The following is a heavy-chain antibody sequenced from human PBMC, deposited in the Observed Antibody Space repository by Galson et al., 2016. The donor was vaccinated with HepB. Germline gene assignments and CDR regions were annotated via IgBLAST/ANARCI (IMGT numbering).Heavy chain of an antibody. D-gene: IGHD3-10*01. CDR3: ARNERSNYVKDWFDP. J-gene: IGHJ5*02. Sequence: QSGAEVKKPGESLRISCKGSGYSFTNYWISWVRQVPGKGLEWMGRIDPSDSSTDYSPSFQGHVTISVDKSMTTAYLQWGSLKASDTARYYWARNERSNYVKDWFDPWGQGTLVTVSS. V-gene: IGHV5-10-1*01. CDR2: IDPSDSST. CDR1: GYSFTNYW.